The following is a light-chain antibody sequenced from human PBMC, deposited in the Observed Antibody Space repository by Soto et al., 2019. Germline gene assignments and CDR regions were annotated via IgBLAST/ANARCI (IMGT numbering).Light chain of an antibody. CDR1: SSDVGGYKY. J-gene: IGLJ1*01. Sequence: QSALTQPASVSGSPGQSITISCTGTSSDVGGYKYASWYQQYPGKAPKLIIYDVTYRPSGVSNRFSGSKSDNTASLTISGLQADDEADYYCGSYTSSSTPYVFGTGTKVTVL. CDR3: GSYTSSSTPYV. V-gene: IGLV2-14*01. CDR2: DVT.